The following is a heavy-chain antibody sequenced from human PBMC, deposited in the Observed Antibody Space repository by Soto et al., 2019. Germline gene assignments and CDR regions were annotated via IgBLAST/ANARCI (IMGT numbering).Heavy chain of an antibody. CDR2: ISPYNGNT. V-gene: IGHV1-18*04. CDR3: ARDFGSDLSAPGAVFDY. D-gene: IGHD3-3*01. J-gene: IGHJ4*02. CDR1: GYFFTSYG. Sequence: ASVKVSCKASGYFFTSYGITWVRQAPGQGLEWMGWISPYNGNTKYAQSFQGRVTMTTDTSTYTAYMELRSLRSDDPAVYYCARDFGSDLSAPGAVFDYWGQGTAVTVSS.